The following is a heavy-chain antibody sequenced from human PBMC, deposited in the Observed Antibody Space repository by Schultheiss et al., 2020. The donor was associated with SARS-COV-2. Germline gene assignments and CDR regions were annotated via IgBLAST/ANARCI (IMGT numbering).Heavy chain of an antibody. V-gene: IGHV4-4*02. J-gene: IGHJ6*02. CDR1: GGSISSSNW. Sequence: SETLSLTCAVSGGSISSSNWWSWVRQPPGKGLEWIGEIYHSGSTYYNPSLKSRVTISVDTSKNQFSLKLSSVTAADTAVFYCARYSDGAGMDVWGQGTTVTVSS. CDR3: ARYSDGAGMDV. D-gene: IGHD6-13*01. CDR2: IYHSGST.